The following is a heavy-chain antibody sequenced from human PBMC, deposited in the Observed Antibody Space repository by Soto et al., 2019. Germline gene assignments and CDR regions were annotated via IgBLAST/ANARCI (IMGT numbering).Heavy chain of an antibody. CDR3: ARHKDNNRPYYGMDV. D-gene: IGHD2-15*01. CDR2: IYPGGSDT. CDR1: GYNFFNYW. J-gene: IGHJ6*02. V-gene: IGHV5-51*01. Sequence: GESLKISCQGSGYNFFNYWIAWVRQMPGKGLEWMGIIYPGGSDTTYSPSFQGQVTFSVDKSTNTAYLHWNSLKASDTAMYYCARHKDNNRPYYGMDVWGQGTTVTVPS.